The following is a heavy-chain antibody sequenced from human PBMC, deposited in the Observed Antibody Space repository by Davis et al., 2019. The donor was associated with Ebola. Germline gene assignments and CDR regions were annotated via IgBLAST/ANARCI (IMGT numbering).Heavy chain of an antibody. Sequence: PGGSLRLSCAASGFTFSSYEMNWVRQAPGKGLEWVSYISSSGSTIYYADSVKGRFTISRDNAKNSLYLQMNSLRAEDTAVYYCARDKLWDFWSGYYTGSFDYWGQGTLVTVSS. D-gene: IGHD3-3*01. CDR3: ARDKLWDFWSGYYTGSFDY. J-gene: IGHJ4*02. CDR2: ISSSGSTI. CDR1: GFTFSSYE. V-gene: IGHV3-48*03.